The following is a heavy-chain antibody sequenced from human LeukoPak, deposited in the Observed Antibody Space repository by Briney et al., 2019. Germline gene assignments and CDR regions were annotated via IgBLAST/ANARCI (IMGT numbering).Heavy chain of an antibody. V-gene: IGHV4-38-2*02. CDR3: ARDLAVAGTGYDY. CDR1: DYSISTGFY. D-gene: IGHD6-19*01. J-gene: IGHJ4*02. CDR2: IYHSGDT. Sequence: SETLSLTCTVSDYSISTGFYWGWIRQPPGKGVEWIGSIYHSGDTYYNPSLNSRVTISVDTSKNQFSLKVRSVTAADTAVYYCARDLAVAGTGYDYWGQGTLLTVSS.